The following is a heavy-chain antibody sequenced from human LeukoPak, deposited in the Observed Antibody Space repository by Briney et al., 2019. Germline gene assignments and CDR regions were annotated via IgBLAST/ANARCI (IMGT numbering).Heavy chain of an antibody. CDR3: ARAIAAAGRGDAFDI. CDR1: GGSISSYY. Sequence: SETLSLTCTVSGGSISSYYWSWIRQPPGKGLEWIGYIYYSGSTNYNPSLKSRVTISVDTSKNQFSLKLSSVTAADTAVYYCARAIAAAGRGDAFDIWGQGTMVTVSS. D-gene: IGHD6-13*01. J-gene: IGHJ3*02. V-gene: IGHV4-59*01. CDR2: IYYSGST.